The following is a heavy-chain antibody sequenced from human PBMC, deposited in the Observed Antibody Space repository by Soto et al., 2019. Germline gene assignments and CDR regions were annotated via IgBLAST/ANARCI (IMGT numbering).Heavy chain of an antibody. D-gene: IGHD3-22*01. CDR1: GFSLSDHY. Sequence: GGSLRLSCAASGFSLSDHYMTWIRQAPGKGLEWVSYISGSGSTYYADSVKGRFTISRDNAKNSLYLQMSSLRAEDTAVYYCAREGSGYYYDYWGQGTLVTVSS. V-gene: IGHV3-11*01. CDR3: AREGSGYYYDY. J-gene: IGHJ4*02. CDR2: ISGSGST.